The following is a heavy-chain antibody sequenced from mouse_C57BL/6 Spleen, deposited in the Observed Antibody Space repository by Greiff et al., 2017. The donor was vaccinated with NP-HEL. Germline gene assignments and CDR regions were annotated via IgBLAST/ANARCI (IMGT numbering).Heavy chain of an antibody. CDR2: ISSGGSYT. Sequence: VQLKESGGDLVKPGGSLKLSCAASGFTFSSYGMSWVRQTPDKRLEWVATISSGGSYTYYPDSVKGRFTISRDNAKNTLYLQMSSLKSEDTAMYYCARQGNGNAMDYWGQGTSVTVSS. D-gene: IGHD2-1*01. V-gene: IGHV5-6*01. CDR3: ARQGNGNAMDY. CDR1: GFTFSSYG. J-gene: IGHJ4*01.